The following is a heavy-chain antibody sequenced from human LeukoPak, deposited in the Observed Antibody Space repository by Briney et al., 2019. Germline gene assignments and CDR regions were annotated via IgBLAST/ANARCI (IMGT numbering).Heavy chain of an antibody. CDR3: AKDRTQQIAKFDY. CDR2: ISGSGGST. Sequence: GGSLRLSCAASGFTFSSYGMSWVRQAPGKGLEWVTAISGSGGSTYYADSVKGRFTISRDNSKNTLSLQMNSLRAEDTAVYYCAKDRTQQIAKFDYWGQGTLVTDSS. V-gene: IGHV3-23*01. D-gene: IGHD6-13*01. J-gene: IGHJ4*02. CDR1: GFTFSSYG.